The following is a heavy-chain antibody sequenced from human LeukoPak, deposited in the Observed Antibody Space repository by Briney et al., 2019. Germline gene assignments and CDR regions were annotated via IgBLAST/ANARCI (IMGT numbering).Heavy chain of an antibody. D-gene: IGHD4-23*01. Sequence: GGSLRLSCAASGFSISNNAMHWVRQAPGRGLEWVAFIRYDGNNKNYADSVKGRFTISRENSRDTLYLQMNSLRADDTAVYYCTKGDDYGANTRLPKYNWFDPWGQGTLVTVSS. CDR3: TKGDDYGANTRLPKYNWFDP. CDR1: GFSISNNA. CDR2: IRYDGNNK. J-gene: IGHJ5*02. V-gene: IGHV3-30*02.